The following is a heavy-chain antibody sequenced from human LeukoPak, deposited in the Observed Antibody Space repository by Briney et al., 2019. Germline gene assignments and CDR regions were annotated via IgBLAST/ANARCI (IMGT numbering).Heavy chain of an antibody. CDR1: GYSISSGYY. J-gene: IGHJ3*02. D-gene: IGHD3-22*01. Sequence: SETLSLTCAVSGYSISSGYYRGWIRQPPGKGLEWIGSLSHSGTSYYNPSLKSRVTISVDTSKTQFPLKLSSVTAADTAVYYCARGPQIGGAYRFDAFDIWGQGTMVTVSS. V-gene: IGHV4-38-2*01. CDR3: ARGPQIGGAYRFDAFDI. CDR2: LSHSGTS.